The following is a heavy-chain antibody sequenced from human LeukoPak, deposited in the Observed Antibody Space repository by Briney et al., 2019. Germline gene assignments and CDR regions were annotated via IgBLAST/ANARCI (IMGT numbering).Heavy chain of an antibody. V-gene: IGHV3-30-3*01. CDR1: GFTFSSYA. J-gene: IGHJ5*02. D-gene: IGHD3-10*01. Sequence: GGSLRLSCAASGFTFSSYAMHWVRQAPGKGLEWVAVISYDGSNKYYADSVKGRFTISRDNSKNTLYLQMNSLRAEDTAVYYSARDRREVLLWFGEPAFDPWGQGTLVTVSS. CDR2: ISYDGSNK. CDR3: ARDRREVLLWFGEPAFDP.